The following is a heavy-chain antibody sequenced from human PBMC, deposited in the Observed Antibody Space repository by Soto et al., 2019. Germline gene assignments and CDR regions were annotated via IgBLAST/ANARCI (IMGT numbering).Heavy chain of an antibody. Sequence: PSETLSLTCAVYGGSFSGYYWSWIRQPPGKGLEWIGEINHSGSTNYNPSLKSRVTISVDTSKNQFSLKLSSVTAADTAVYYCARGGRFGYYYGSGSYYVDYWGQGTLVTVSS. CDR1: GGSFSGYY. D-gene: IGHD3-10*01. CDR3: ARGGRFGYYYGSGSYYVDY. V-gene: IGHV4-34*01. J-gene: IGHJ4*02. CDR2: INHSGST.